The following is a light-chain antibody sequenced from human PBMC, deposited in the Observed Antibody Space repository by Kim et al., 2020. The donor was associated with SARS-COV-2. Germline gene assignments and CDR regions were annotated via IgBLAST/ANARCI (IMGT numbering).Light chain of an antibody. CDR1: SSNIGSNP. Sequence: GQRVTISCSGSSSNIGSNPVNWYQQLPGTAPKLLIYTNNQRPSGVPDRFSGSKSGTSASLAISGLQSEDEADYYCTAWDDSLSCWVFGGGTQLTVL. CDR2: TNN. J-gene: IGLJ3*02. CDR3: TAWDDSLSCWV. V-gene: IGLV1-44*01.